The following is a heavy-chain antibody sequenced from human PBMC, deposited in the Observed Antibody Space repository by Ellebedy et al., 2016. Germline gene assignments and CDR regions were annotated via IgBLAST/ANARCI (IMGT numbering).Heavy chain of an antibody. V-gene: IGHV4-30-2*01. D-gene: IGHD6-6*01. CDR2: IYHSGST. J-gene: IGHJ4*02. CDR1: GGSISSGGYS. Sequence: SETLSLTCAVSGGSISSGGYSWSWIRQPPGKGLEWIGYIYHSGSTYYNPSLKSRVTISVDRSKNQFSLKLNSVTAADTAVYYCARGGPSIAARGAYYWGQGTLVTVSS. CDR3: ARGGPSIAARGAYY.